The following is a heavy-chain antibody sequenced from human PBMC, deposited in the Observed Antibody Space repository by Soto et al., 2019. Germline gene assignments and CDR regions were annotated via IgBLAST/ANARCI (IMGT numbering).Heavy chain of an antibody. V-gene: IGHV4-4*07. CDR2: IYSSGST. CDR3: ARVRSERGAYSYEIDY. J-gene: IGHJ4*02. D-gene: IGHD5-18*01. Sequence: PETLSLTCTVSGGSISSYYWHSIRQPAGKGLEWIGHIYSSGSTNYNPSLQRRVTMSVDTSKNHFSLKLSSVTAADTAVYYCARVRSERGAYSYEIDYWCQGSLGTV. CDR1: GGSISSYY.